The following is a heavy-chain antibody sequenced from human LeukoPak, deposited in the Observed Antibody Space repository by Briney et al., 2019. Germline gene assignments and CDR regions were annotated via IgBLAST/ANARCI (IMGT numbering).Heavy chain of an antibody. CDR1: GFTFSSYG. CDR3: AKGKSHYYGSGSPDQEYYFDY. Sequence: PGGSLRLSCAASGFTFSSYGMHWVRQAPGKGLEWVAFIRYDGSNKYYADSVKGRFTISRDNSKNTLYLQMTSLRAEDTAVYSCAKGKSHYYGSGSPDQEYYFDYWGQGTLVTVSS. V-gene: IGHV3-30*02. J-gene: IGHJ4*02. CDR2: IRYDGSNK. D-gene: IGHD3-10*01.